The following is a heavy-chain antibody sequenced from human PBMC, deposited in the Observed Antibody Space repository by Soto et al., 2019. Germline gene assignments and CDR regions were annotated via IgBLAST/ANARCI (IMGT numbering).Heavy chain of an antibody. J-gene: IGHJ4*02. V-gene: IGHV1-2*04. Sequence: ASVKVSCKASGYTFTGYYMHWVRQAPGQGLEWMGWINPNRGGTNYAQKFQGWVNMTRDTSISTAYMELSRLRSDDSAVYYCARAHPLYDILPASFDYWGQGTLVTVSS. CDR1: GYTFTGYY. CDR3: ARAHPLYDILPASFDY. D-gene: IGHD3-9*01. CDR2: INPNRGGT.